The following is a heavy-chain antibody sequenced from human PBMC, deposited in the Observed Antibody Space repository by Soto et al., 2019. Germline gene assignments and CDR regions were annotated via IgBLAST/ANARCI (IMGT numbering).Heavy chain of an antibody. J-gene: IGHJ6*03. Sequence: SETLSLTCAVYGGSFSGYYWSWIRQPPGKGLEWIGEINHSGSTNYNPSLKSRVTISVDTSKNQFCLKLSSVTAADTAVYYCASGVQGLSYYYNMDVWGKGTTVTVP. CDR2: INHSGST. CDR1: GGSFSGYY. V-gene: IGHV4-34*01. CDR3: ASGVQGLSYYYNMDV.